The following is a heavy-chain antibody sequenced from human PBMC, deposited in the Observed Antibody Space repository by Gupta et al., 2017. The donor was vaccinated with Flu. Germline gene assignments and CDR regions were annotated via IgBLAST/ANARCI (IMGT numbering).Heavy chain of an antibody. CDR1: GYTFTSYG. CDR2: ISAYNGNT. CDR3: ARDTSGNGYELPFFDY. Sequence: QVQLVQSGAEVKKTAASVMVSCRASGYTFTSYGISWVRQAPGQGLEWMGWISAYNGNTNYAQKLQGRVTMTTDTSTSTAYMELRSLRSDDTAVDYCARDTSGNGYELPFFDYWGQGTLVTVSS. J-gene: IGHJ4*02. V-gene: IGHV1-18*01. D-gene: IGHD1-26*01.